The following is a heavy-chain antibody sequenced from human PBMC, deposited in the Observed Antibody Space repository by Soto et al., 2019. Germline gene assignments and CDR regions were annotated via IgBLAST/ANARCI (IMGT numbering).Heavy chain of an antibody. CDR3: ARDGERDTGLNFYYYLHGMDA. D-gene: IGHD1-1*01. CDR1: GYAFTSSG. J-gene: IGHJ6*02. V-gene: IGHV1-18*01. Sequence: GASVKVSCKASGYAFTSSGMSWVRQAPGQGLEWMGWISAHTGSSEYAQRFQGRVTMTTGRSTSTAYMELRSLRSDDTAVYYCARDGERDTGLNFYYYLHGMDAWGQGTRVTVSS. CDR2: ISAHTGSS.